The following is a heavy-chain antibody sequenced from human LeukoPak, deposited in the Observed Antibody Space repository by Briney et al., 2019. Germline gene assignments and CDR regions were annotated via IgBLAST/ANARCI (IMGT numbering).Heavy chain of an antibody. CDR3: ARHFGTGDNFDY. D-gene: IGHD1-1*01. V-gene: IGHV1-8*01. CDR1: GYTFTNND. CDR2: MHPNSDDT. Sequence: ASVTVSCTASGYTFTNNDIHWVRQAPGQGLEWMGWMHPNSDDTGYAQKFQGRVTMTRNTSISTAYMELSSLRPEDTAVYYCARHFGTGDNFDYWGQGTLLIVSS. J-gene: IGHJ4*02.